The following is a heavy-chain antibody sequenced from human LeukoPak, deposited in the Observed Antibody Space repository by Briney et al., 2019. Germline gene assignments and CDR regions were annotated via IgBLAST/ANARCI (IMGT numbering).Heavy chain of an antibody. D-gene: IGHD3-22*01. V-gene: IGHV3-23*01. Sequence: GGSLRLSCAASGFTFSSYAMSWVRQAPGKGLEWVTAISGSGGSTYYADSVKGRFTISRDNSKNTVYLQMNSLRAEDTAVYYCAKEIEYYDSSRTGDYWGQGTLVTVSS. J-gene: IGHJ4*02. CDR1: GFTFSSYA. CDR3: AKEIEYYDSSRTGDY. CDR2: ISGSGGST.